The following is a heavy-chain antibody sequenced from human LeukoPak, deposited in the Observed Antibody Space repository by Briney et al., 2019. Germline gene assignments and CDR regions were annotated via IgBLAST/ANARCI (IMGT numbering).Heavy chain of an antibody. CDR3: ARDSGQWNYNYYMDV. Sequence: ASVKVSCKASGYTFTGYYMHWVRQAPGQGLEWLAWISGYNGNTNYAQKFQGRVTMTTDTSTNTVYMELRSLRSDDTAVYYCARDSGQWNYNYYMDVWGKGTTVTISS. V-gene: IGHV1-18*04. D-gene: IGHD3-10*01. CDR2: ISGYNGNT. J-gene: IGHJ6*03. CDR1: GYTFTGYY.